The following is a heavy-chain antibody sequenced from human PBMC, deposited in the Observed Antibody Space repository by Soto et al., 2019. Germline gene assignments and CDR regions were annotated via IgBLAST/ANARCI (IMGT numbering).Heavy chain of an antibody. CDR2: IKQDGGEK. Sequence: EVQLMESGGGLVQPGGSLRLSCAASGFNFGASWMAWVRQAPGKGLEWVADIKQDGGEKNYVDSVKGRVTISRDDAKNSLYLHMNTLRSEDAAVYYWARGPFYGAIDYWGLGTLVTVSS. CDR1: GFNFGASW. CDR3: ARGPFYGAIDY. J-gene: IGHJ4*02. D-gene: IGHD3-10*01. V-gene: IGHV3-7*01.